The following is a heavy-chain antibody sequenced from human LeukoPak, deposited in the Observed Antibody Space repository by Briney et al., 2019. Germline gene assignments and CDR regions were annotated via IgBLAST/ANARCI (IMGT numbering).Heavy chain of an antibody. CDR3: ARGLGTNYGGYCTGGSCPVY. Sequence: PGGSLRLSCVDSAYSVGSNFMSWVRQAPGKGREGVSVIYTGGSTYSADSVKGRFTISRDYSENTVYLQMNSLRVEDTAVYYCARGLGTNYGGYCTGGSCPVYWGQGTLVTVSS. V-gene: IGHV3-66*01. CDR2: IYTGGST. CDR1: AYSVGSNF. D-gene: IGHD2-15*01. J-gene: IGHJ4*02.